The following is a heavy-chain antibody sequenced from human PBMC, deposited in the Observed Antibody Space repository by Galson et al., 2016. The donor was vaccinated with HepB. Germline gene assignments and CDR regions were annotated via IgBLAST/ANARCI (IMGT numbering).Heavy chain of an antibody. V-gene: IGHV3-11*06. J-gene: IGHJ4*02. Sequence: SLRLSCAAPGFTFSDFYMAWIRQAPGKGLEYVSHISSGGRDTNYADSVKGRFTISRDNAKKSLYLQMNSLRAEDTAVYYCAGDRTSRAALDYWGQGTLVTVSS. CDR1: GFTFSDFY. CDR3: AGDRTSRAALDY. CDR2: ISSGGRDT. D-gene: IGHD6-25*01.